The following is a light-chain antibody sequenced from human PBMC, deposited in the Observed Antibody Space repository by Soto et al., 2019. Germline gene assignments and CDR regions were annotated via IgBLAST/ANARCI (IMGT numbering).Light chain of an antibody. CDR2: DTS. V-gene: IGKV3D-15*01. CDR3: QQCNNWPRT. J-gene: IGKJ1*01. Sequence: EVVLTQSPATLSLSPGERADFSCRANQTVTSYLAWYQQKPGQAPRLIIYDTSNTAPGIPARFSGAGSETEFTLTISSLQSEDFAFYYCQQCNNWPRTFGQGTKVEIK. CDR1: QTVTSY.